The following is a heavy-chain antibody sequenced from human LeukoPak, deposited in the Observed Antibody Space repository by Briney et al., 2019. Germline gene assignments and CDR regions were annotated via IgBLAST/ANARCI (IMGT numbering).Heavy chain of an antibody. CDR2: IYHSGST. CDR1: GYSISSGCY. CDR3: ARGGYDIFTGYYMYFQH. Sequence: SETLSLTCAVSGYSISSGCYWGWIRQPPGKGLEWIGIIYHSGSTYYNPSLKSRVTISVDTSKNHFSLNLSSVTAADTAVYYCARGGYDIFTGYYMYFQHWGQGTLVSVSS. D-gene: IGHD3-9*01. V-gene: IGHV4-38-2*01. J-gene: IGHJ1*01.